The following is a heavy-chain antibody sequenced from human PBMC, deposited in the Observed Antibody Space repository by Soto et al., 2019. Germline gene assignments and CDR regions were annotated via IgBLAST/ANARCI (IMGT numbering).Heavy chain of an antibody. Sequence: QVQLVESGGGVVQPGRSLRLSCAASGFTFSTYGMHWVRQAPGKGLEWVAVISYDGSNKYYADSVKGRFTISRDNSKNKLYLQMRSLRAEDTSVYYYVKGLSYSVFDCWGQGTLFTVSS. D-gene: IGHD5-18*01. J-gene: IGHJ4*02. V-gene: IGHV3-30*18. CDR1: GFTFSTYG. CDR3: VKGLSYSVFDC. CDR2: ISYDGSNK.